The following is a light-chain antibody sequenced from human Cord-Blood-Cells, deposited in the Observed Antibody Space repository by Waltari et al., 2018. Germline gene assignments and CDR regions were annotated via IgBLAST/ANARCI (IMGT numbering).Light chain of an antibody. CDR3: YSTDSSGNHYWV. Sequence: SYELTQPPSVSVSPGQTARITCSGDALPKKSAYWYQQKSGQAPVLVIYEDSKRPSGIPERFSGSSSGTMATLTISGAQVEDEADYYCYSTDSSGNHYWVFGGGTKLTVL. J-gene: IGLJ3*02. V-gene: IGLV3-10*01. CDR2: EDS. CDR1: ALPKKS.